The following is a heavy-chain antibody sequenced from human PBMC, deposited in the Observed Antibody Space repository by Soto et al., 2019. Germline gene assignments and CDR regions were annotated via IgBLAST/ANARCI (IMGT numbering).Heavy chain of an antibody. Sequence: QLQLEESGPGLVKPSETLSLTCTVSGGSISSSSYYWGWIRQPPGKGLEWIGSIYYSGSTYYNPSVKSRVTISVDTSKNQFSLKLSSVTAADTAVYYCARTIPRPGGSRPFDYWGQGTLVTVSS. D-gene: IGHD2-15*01. CDR1: GGSISSSSYY. V-gene: IGHV4-39*01. CDR2: IYYSGST. J-gene: IGHJ4*02. CDR3: ARTIPRPGGSRPFDY.